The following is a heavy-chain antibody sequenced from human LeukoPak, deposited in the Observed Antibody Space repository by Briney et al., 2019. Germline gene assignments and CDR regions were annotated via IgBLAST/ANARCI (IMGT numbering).Heavy chain of an antibody. V-gene: IGHV3-21*01. D-gene: IGHD3-10*01. CDR1: RFTFSSYA. J-gene: IGHJ6*02. CDR2: ISSSSYI. Sequence: GGSLRLSCAASRFTFSSYAMNWVRQAPGKGLEWVSSISSSSYIYYADSVKGRFTISRDNAKNSLYLQMNSLRAEDTAVYYCARTGLWFGELTTFDYYYYGMDVWGQGTTVTVSS. CDR3: ARTGLWFGELTTFDYYYYGMDV.